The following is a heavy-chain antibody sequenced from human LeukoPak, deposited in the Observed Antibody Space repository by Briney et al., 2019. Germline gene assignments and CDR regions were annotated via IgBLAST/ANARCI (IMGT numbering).Heavy chain of an antibody. D-gene: IGHD5-24*01. Sequence: GGSLRLSCAASGFTFSSHSMNWVRQAPGKGLEWVSSISSSSSYIYYADSVKGRFTISRDNAKNSLFLQMSSLRAEDTAVYYCAKGKMATIRSDAFDIWGQGTMVTVSS. CDR3: AKGKMATIRSDAFDI. J-gene: IGHJ3*02. V-gene: IGHV3-21*04. CDR1: GFTFSSHS. CDR2: ISSSSSYI.